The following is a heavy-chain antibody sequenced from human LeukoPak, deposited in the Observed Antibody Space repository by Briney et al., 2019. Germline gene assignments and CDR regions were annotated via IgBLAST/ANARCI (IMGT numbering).Heavy chain of an antibody. CDR2: IYHSGST. CDR3: ARERGGYYDSSGNFDY. J-gene: IGHJ4*02. Sequence: SETLSLTCTVSGGSISSGGYYWSWIRQHPGKGLEWIGYIYHSGSTYYNPSLKSRVTISVDTSKNQFSLKLSSVTAADTAVYYCARERGGYYDSSGNFDYWGQGTLVTVSS. D-gene: IGHD3-22*01. CDR1: GGSISSGGYY. V-gene: IGHV4-31*03.